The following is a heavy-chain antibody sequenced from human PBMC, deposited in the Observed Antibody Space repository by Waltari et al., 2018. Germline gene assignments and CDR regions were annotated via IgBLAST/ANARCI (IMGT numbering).Heavy chain of an antibody. CDR2: IYWDDDR. CDR1: GFSFSTSRGG. J-gene: IGHJ4*02. D-gene: IGHD2-21*02. CDR3: VHTSGGGNSAYVDY. V-gene: IGHV2-5*02. Sequence: QITLKESGPTLVKPTQTLTLTCTFSGFSFSTSRGGVGWIRQPPGKALEWLSLIYWDDDRRYSPSLRTRLTITKDTSKNQVVLTMTNMDPVDTATYYCVHTSGGGNSAYVDYWGQGTLVTVSS.